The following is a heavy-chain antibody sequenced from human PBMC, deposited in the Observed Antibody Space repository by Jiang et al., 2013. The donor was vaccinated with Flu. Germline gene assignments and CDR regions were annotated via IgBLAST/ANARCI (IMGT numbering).Heavy chain of an antibody. CDR3: AHSQYDILTDGLVIDY. J-gene: IGHJ4*02. CDR1: GFSLSTSGVG. CDR2: IYWDDDK. Sequence: KPTQTLTLTCTFSGFSLSTSGVGVGWIRQPPGKALEWLALIYWDDDKRYSPSLKSRLTITKDTSKNQVVLTMTNMDPVDTATYYCAHSQYDILTDGLVIDYWGQGTLVTVSS. V-gene: IGHV2-5*02. D-gene: IGHD3-9*01.